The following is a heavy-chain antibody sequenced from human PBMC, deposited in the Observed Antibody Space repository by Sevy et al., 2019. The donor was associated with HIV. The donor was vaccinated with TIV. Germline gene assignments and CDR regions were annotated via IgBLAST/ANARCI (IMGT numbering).Heavy chain of an antibody. CDR3: ARDNGWIVVVPAAYYYYYYGMDV. J-gene: IGHJ6*02. Sequence: ASVKVSCKASGYTFTSYGISWVRQAPGQGLEWMGWISAYNGNTNYAQTLQGRVTMTTDTSTSTAYMELRSLRSDDTAVYYCARDNGWIVVVPAAYYYYYYGMDVWGQGTTVTVSS. CDR2: ISAYNGNT. V-gene: IGHV1-18*01. CDR1: GYTFTSYG. D-gene: IGHD2-2*01.